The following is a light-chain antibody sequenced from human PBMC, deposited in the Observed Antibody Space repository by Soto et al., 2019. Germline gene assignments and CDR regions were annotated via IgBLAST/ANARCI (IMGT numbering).Light chain of an antibody. J-gene: IGLJ1*01. Sequence: QSALTQPPSASGSPGQSVAISCTGTASDIGGYSFVSWYQQHPGKAPKLLIYDVNKRPSGVPDRFSGSKSGNTASLTVSGLQDEDEAEYYCSAHGGTNPYVFGTGTKVTVL. CDR2: DVN. V-gene: IGLV2-8*01. CDR3: SAHGGTNPYV. CDR1: ASDIGGYSF.